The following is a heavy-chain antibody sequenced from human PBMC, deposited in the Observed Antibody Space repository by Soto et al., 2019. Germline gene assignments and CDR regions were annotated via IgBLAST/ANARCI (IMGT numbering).Heavy chain of an antibody. Sequence: ASGKVSCKASGYTFTSYGISWVRQAPGQGLEWMGWISAYNGNTNYAQKLQGRVTMTTDTSTSTAYMELRSLRSDDTAVYYCAREKGPRAQELVLVAIWGQGSLVTVSS. J-gene: IGHJ4*02. D-gene: IGHD2-8*01. CDR1: GYTFTSYG. CDR2: ISAYNGNT. V-gene: IGHV1-18*01. CDR3: AREKGPRAQELVLVAI.